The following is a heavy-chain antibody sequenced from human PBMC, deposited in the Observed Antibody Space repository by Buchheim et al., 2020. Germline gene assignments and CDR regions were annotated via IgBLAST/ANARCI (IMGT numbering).Heavy chain of an antibody. D-gene: IGHD5-12*01. Sequence: QVQLVESGGGVVQPGRSLRLSCAASGFTFSSYGMHWVRQAPGKGLEWVAVISYDGSNKYYADSVKGRFTISRDNSKTTLYLQMNSLRAEDTAVYYCAKDHKVATTKYYFDYWGQGTL. CDR3: AKDHKVATTKYYFDY. V-gene: IGHV3-30*18. CDR2: ISYDGSNK. CDR1: GFTFSSYG. J-gene: IGHJ4*02.